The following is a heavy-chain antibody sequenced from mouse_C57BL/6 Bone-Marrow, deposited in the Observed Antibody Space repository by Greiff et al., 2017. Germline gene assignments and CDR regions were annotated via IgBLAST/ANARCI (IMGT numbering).Heavy chain of an antibody. CDR2: IWTGGGT. CDR1: GFSLTSYA. V-gene: IGHV2-9-1*01. J-gene: IGHJ4*01. Sequence: VMLVESGPGLVAPSQSLSITCTVSGFSLTSYAISWVRQPPGKGLEWLGVIWTGGGTNYNSALKSRLSISKDNSKSQVFLKMNSLQTDDTARYYCASLLLITTVVPWMDYWGQGTSVTVSS. D-gene: IGHD1-1*01. CDR3: ASLLLITTVVPWMDY.